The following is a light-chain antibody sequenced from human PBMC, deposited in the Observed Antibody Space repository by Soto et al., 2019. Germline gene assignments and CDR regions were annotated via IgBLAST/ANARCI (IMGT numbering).Light chain of an antibody. V-gene: IGKV1-39*01. J-gene: IGKJ1*01. Sequence: DTQMAQSPASRYSFVGDRVTITGRASPGFSTYLNWYQQKPGKAPNLLTYAASSLQSGVPSRFSGSGSGTDFTLTISSLQPEDFATYYCQQSYSTPGTYGQGTKVEIK. CDR2: AAS. CDR3: QQSYSTPGT. CDR1: PGFSTY.